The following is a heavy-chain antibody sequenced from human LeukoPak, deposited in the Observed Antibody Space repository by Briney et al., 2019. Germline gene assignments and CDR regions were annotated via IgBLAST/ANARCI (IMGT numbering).Heavy chain of an antibody. V-gene: IGHV3-23*01. CDR2: ISGSGGNT. D-gene: IGHD6-6*01. CDR3: AKDRWAAARPSSFDY. CDR1: GFTFSSYA. J-gene: IGHJ4*02. Sequence: GGSLRLSCTASGFTFSSYAMNWVRQAPGKGLEWVSTISGSGGNTFYADSVKGRFTISRDDYKNTLYLQMNNLRAEDTAVYYCAKDRWAAARPSSFDYWGQGTLVTVSS.